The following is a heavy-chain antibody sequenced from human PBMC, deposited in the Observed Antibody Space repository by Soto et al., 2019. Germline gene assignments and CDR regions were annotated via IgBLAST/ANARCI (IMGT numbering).Heavy chain of an antibody. V-gene: IGHV1-69*12. CDR3: ASHGRQLVDYYYGMDV. CDR2: IIPIFGTA. J-gene: IGHJ6*02. D-gene: IGHD6-6*01. Sequence: QVQLVQSGAEVKKPGSSVKVSCKASGGTFSSYAISWVRQAPGQGLEWLGGIIPIFGTANYAQKFQGRVTITADESTSTAYMELSSLRSEDTAVYYCASHGRQLVDYYYGMDVWGQGTTVTVSS. CDR1: GGTFSSYA.